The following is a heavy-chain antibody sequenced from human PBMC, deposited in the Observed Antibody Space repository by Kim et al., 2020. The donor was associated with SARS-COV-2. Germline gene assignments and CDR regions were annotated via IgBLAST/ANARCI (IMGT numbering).Heavy chain of an antibody. CDR2: ISGGGVNK. D-gene: IGHD2-21*01. CDR3: AKVVIMDDYNYYYYYGMDV. V-gene: IGHV3-23*01. CDR1: GFTFDIYA. J-gene: IGHJ6*02. Sequence: GGSLRLSWVASGFTFDIYAMSWVRQAPGKGLEWVSVISGGGVNKFYADSVRGRFTISRDNSKNTLFLQMNSLRDEDTALYYCAKVVIMDDYNYYYYYGMDVWGLRTTVTVSS.